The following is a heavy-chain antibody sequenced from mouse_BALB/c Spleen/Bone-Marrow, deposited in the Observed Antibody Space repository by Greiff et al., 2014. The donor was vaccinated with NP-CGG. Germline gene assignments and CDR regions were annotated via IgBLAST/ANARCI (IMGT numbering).Heavy chain of an antibody. Sequence: QVQLQQSGAELVKPGAPVKLSCKASGYTFTSYWMNWVKQRPGRGLEWIGRIDPSDSETHYNQKFKDKATLTVDKSSSTAYIQLSSLTSEDSGVYYCARALGDGYYYAMDYWGQGTSVTVSS. V-gene: IGHV1-69*02. CDR3: ARALGDGYYYAMDY. J-gene: IGHJ4*01. CDR2: IDPSDSET. D-gene: IGHD2-3*01. CDR1: GYTFTSYW.